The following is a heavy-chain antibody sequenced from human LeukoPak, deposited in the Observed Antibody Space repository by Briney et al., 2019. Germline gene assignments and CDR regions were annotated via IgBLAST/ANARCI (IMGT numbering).Heavy chain of an antibody. Sequence: SETLSLTCAVYGGSFSGYYWSWIRQPPGKGLEWIGSIYYSGSTYYNPSLKSRVTISVDTSKNQFSLQLNSVTPEDTAVYYCARGGNWGSSSWIFDYWGQGTLVTVSS. CDR1: GGSFSGYY. CDR2: IYYSGST. V-gene: IGHV4-34*01. CDR3: ARGGNWGSSSWIFDY. D-gene: IGHD6-13*01. J-gene: IGHJ4*02.